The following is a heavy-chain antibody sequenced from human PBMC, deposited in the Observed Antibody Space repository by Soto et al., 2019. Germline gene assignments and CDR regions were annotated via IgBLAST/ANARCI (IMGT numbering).Heavy chain of an antibody. D-gene: IGHD2-21*02. CDR3: TRLFCGGDCDFDS. V-gene: IGHV3-73*02. CDR2: IRDKANSYAT. J-gene: IGHJ4*02. CDR1: GFTFSGSA. Sequence: EVQLVESGGGLVQPGGSLKLSCAASGFTFSGSAMHWVRQASGKGLEWVGRIRDKANSYATAYTASVKGRFTISGDXXKNTAYLKMNSLKTEDTAVYYCTRLFCGGDCDFDSWGQGTLVTVSS.